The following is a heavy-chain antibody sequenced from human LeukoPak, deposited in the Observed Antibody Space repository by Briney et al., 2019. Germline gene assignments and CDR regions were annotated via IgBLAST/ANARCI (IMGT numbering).Heavy chain of an antibody. V-gene: IGHV3-23*01. J-gene: IGHJ4*02. D-gene: IGHD3-3*01. Sequence: GGSLRLSCAASGFTFSSYAMSWVRQAPGKGLEWVSAISGSGGSTYYADSVKGRFTISRDNSKNTLYLQMNSLRAEDTAVYYCARDSYSSFWSGYPTGSFDYWGQGTLVTVPS. CDR2: ISGSGGST. CDR1: GFTFSSYA. CDR3: ARDSYSSFWSGYPTGSFDY.